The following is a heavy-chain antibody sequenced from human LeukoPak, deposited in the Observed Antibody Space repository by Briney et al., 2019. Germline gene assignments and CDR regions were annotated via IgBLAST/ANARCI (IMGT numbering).Heavy chain of an antibody. Sequence: GGSLRLSCAASGFTFSSYSMNWVRQAPGKGLEWVSSISSSSSYIYYADSVKGRFTISRDNAKNSLYLQMNSLRAEDTAVYYCARDRSGSSSVDDAFDLWGQGTTVTVSS. CDR1: GFTFSSYS. CDR3: ARDRSGSSSVDDAFDL. J-gene: IGHJ3*01. D-gene: IGHD1-26*01. V-gene: IGHV3-21*01. CDR2: ISSSSSYI.